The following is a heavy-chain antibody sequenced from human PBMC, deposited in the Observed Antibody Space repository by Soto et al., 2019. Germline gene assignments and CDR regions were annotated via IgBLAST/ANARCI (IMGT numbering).Heavy chain of an antibody. CDR3: ARAGRGYSYGYRTLDY. V-gene: IGHV4-59*12. CDR1: GGSISSYY. D-gene: IGHD5-18*01. Sequence: SETLSLTCTVSGGSISSYYWSWIRQPPGKGLEWIGYIYYSGSTNYNPSLKSRVTISVDTSKNQFSLKLSSVTAADTAVYYCARAGRGYSYGYRTLDYWGQGTLVTVSS. J-gene: IGHJ4*02. CDR2: IYYSGST.